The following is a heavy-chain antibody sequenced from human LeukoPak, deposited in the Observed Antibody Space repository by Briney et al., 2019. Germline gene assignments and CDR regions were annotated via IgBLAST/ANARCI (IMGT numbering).Heavy chain of an antibody. D-gene: IGHD6-6*01. CDR3: ARGCSSSSVAPFCY. Sequence: SETLSLTCTVSGGSISSGSYYWRWLRQPAGTGREWLGRIYTSGSTNYNPSLKSRVTISVDTSKNQFSLKLSSVTAADTAVYYCARGCSSSSVAPFCYWGQGTLVTVSS. CDR1: GGSISSGSYY. CDR2: IYTSGST. V-gene: IGHV4-61*02. J-gene: IGHJ4*02.